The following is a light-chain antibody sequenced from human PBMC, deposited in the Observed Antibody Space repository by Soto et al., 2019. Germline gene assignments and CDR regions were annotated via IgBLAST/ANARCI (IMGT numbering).Light chain of an antibody. CDR1: SSDVGSYNL. CDR3: CSYAGSSTVYV. Sequence: QSALTQPASVSGSPGQSITISCTGTSSDVGSYNLVSWYQQHPGKAPKLMIYEGSKRPSGVSNRFSGSKSGNTASLTISGLQAEDEADYYCCSYAGSSTVYVFGTGPKLTVL. V-gene: IGLV2-23*01. J-gene: IGLJ1*01. CDR2: EGS.